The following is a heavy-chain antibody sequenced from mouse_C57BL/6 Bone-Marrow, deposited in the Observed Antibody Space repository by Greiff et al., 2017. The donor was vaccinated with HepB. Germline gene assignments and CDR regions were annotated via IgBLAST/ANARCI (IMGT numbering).Heavy chain of an antibody. J-gene: IGHJ2*01. CDR3: ARFPYSNYVNYFDY. CDR1: GYTFTDYY. V-gene: IGHV1-76*01. Sequence: QVQLQQSGAELVRPGASVKLSCKASGYTFTDYYINWVKQRPGQGLEWIARIYPGSGNTYYNEKFKGKATLTAEKSSSTAYMQLSSLTSEDSAVYFCARFPYSNYVNYFDYWGQGTTLTVSS. D-gene: IGHD2-5*01. CDR2: IYPGSGNT.